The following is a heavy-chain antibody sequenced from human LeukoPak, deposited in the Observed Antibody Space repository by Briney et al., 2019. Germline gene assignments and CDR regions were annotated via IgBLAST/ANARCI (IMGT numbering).Heavy chain of an antibody. CDR1: GFTFSSYS. CDR3: ARAPIAVAGFDY. CDR2: ISSSSSYI. J-gene: IGHJ4*02. Sequence: GGSLRLSCAASGFTFSSYSMNWVRQAPGKGLEWVSSISSSSSYIYYADSVKGRFTISRDNAKNSLYLQMNSLRAEDTAVYYCARAPIAVAGFDYWGQGTLVTVSS. D-gene: IGHD6-19*01. V-gene: IGHV3-21*01.